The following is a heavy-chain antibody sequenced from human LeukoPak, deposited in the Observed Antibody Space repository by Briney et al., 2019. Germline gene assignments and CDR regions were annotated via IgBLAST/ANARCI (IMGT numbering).Heavy chain of an antibody. Sequence: GGSLRLSCAASGFTFSTHGMHWVRQAPGKGLEWVAFIRYDGINKYYADSVKGRFTISRDNAKKSLYLQMNSLRAGDTAVYYCARGAQTVAATDNWFDPWGQGTLVTVSS. J-gene: IGHJ5*02. CDR1: GFTFSTHG. V-gene: IGHV3-30*02. CDR2: IRYDGINK. D-gene: IGHD6-13*01. CDR3: ARGAQTVAATDNWFDP.